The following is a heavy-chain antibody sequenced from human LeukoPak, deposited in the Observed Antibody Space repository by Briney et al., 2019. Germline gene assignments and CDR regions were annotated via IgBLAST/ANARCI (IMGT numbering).Heavy chain of an antibody. CDR2: MNPNSGNT. V-gene: IGHV1-8*03. CDR1: GYTFTSYG. Sequence: ASVKVSCKASGYTFTSYGINWVRQATGQGLEWMGWMNPNSGNTGYAQKFQGRVTITRNTSISTAYMELSSLRSEDTAVYYCARGYCTSTSCRGGWFDPWGQGTLVTVSS. D-gene: IGHD2-2*01. CDR3: ARGYCTSTSCRGGWFDP. J-gene: IGHJ5*02.